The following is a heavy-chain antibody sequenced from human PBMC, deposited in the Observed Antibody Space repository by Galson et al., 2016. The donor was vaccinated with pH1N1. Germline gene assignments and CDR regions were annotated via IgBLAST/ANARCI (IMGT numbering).Heavy chain of an antibody. D-gene: IGHD4-17*01. CDR3: ARIGYGDYVGYFDY. J-gene: IGHJ4*02. V-gene: IGHV2-70*01. Sequence: TSLKTRLTISKDTSKNQVVLTMTNMDPVDTATYYCARIGYGDYVGYFDYWGQGTLVTVSS.